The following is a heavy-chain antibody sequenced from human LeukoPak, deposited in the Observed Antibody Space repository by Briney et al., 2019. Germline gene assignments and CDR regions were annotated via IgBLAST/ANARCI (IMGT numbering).Heavy chain of an antibody. CDR2: IYYSGST. CDR3: ATHPLLDY. CDR1: GDSIRRDNYY. Sequence: SETLSLTCTVSGDSIRRDNYYWGWIRQPPGKGLEWIGSIYYSGSTYYNPSLKSRVSISVNPSKSQFSLKLTSVTAADTAVYYCATHPLLDYWGQGSLVTVSS. J-gene: IGHJ4*02. D-gene: IGHD3-16*02. V-gene: IGHV4-39*01.